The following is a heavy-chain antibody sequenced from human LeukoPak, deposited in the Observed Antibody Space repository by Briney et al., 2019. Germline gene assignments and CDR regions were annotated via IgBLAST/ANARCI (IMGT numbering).Heavy chain of an antibody. D-gene: IGHD3-10*01. Sequence: GRYLRLSCAASGLTFSSYAMHWVRQAPGKGLEWVAVISYDGSNKYYADSVKGRFTISRDNSKNTLYLQMNSLRAEDTAVYYCARDRGLWFGEIGWFDPWGQGTLVTVSS. CDR1: GLTFSSYA. J-gene: IGHJ5*02. CDR3: ARDRGLWFGEIGWFDP. CDR2: ISYDGSNK. V-gene: IGHV3-30*04.